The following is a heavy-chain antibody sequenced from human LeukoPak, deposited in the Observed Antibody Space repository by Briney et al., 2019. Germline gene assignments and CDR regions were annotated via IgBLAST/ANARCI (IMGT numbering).Heavy chain of an antibody. CDR2: IWYDGSNK. CDR3: ARVRGSGSYYLIDY. V-gene: IGHV3-33*01. CDR1: GFTFSSYG. Sequence: GGSLRLSCAASGFTFSSYGMHWVRQAPGKGLEWVAVIWYDGSNKYYADSVKGRFTISRDNSMNTLYLQMNSLRAEDTAVYYCARVRGSGSYYLIDYWGQGTLVTVSS. J-gene: IGHJ4*02. D-gene: IGHD3-10*01.